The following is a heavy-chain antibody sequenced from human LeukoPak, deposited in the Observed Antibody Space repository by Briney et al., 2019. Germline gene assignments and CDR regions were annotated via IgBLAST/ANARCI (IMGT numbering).Heavy chain of an antibody. D-gene: IGHD2-2*01. V-gene: IGHV1-18*01. CDR2: ISSYSGKT. Sequence: ASVKVSCKASGYPFSNYGISWVRRAPGQGLEWMGWISSYSGKTKYAQRFQGRVIMTTDTSTSTAYMELRSLRSDDTAVFYCARDFWVRHSAPAPKDLWGQGTLVTVSS. J-gene: IGHJ5*02. CDR1: GYPFSNYG. CDR3: ARDFWVRHSAPAPKDL.